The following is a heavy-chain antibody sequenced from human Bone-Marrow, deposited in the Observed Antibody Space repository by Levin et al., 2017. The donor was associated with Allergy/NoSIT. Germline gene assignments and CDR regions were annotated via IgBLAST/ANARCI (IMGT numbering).Heavy chain of an antibody. J-gene: IGHJ5*02. V-gene: IGHV3-30*04. D-gene: IGHD3-16*01. CDR3: ARDRGVGDGPFDP. CDR1: GFTFSSYA. Sequence: GGSLRLSCAASGFTFSSYAMHWVRQAPGKGLEWVAVISYDGSNKYYADSVKGRFTISRDNSKNTLYLQMNSLRAEDTAVYYCARDRGVGDGPFDPWGQGTLVTVSS. CDR2: ISYDGSNK.